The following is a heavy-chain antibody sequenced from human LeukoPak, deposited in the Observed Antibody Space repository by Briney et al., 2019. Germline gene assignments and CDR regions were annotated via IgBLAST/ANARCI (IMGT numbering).Heavy chain of an antibody. CDR2: ISGSGGST. Sequence: GGSLRLSRAASGFPFNIYAMSWVPHAPGKGREGVSAISGSGGSTYYADSVKGRFTFSRDNSKNTLYLQMHSERAEDTAVYYCAKGSSQQLVLGCHWGQGTLVTVSS. V-gene: IGHV3-23*01. J-gene: IGHJ4*02. CDR1: GFPFNIYA. CDR3: AKGSSQQLVLGCH. D-gene: IGHD6-13*01.